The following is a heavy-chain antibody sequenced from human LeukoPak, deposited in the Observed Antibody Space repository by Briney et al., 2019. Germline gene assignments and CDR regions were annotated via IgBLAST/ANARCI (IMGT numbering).Heavy chain of an antibody. J-gene: IGHJ4*02. D-gene: IGHD5/OR15-5a*01. CDR1: GYTFTDYF. Sequence: ASVKVSCKSSGYTFTDYFIHWVRQAPGQGLEWMGWINPNSGATKYAQKFQGRVSMTRDTSTSTVYMELSSLRSEDTAVYYCARDPQSPIRYFDYWGQGTLVTVSS. CDR3: ARDPQSPIRYFDY. V-gene: IGHV1-2*02. CDR2: INPNSGAT.